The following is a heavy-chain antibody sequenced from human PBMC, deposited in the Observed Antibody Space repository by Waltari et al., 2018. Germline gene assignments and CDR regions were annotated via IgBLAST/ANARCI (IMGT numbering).Heavy chain of an antibody. CDR2: ITHSGSS. V-gene: IGHV4-39*07. CDR1: GASVSSRIHY. D-gene: IGHD4-17*01. Sequence: QLQLQESGPGLVKPSETLSLTCTVSGASVSSRIHYWGWIRQSPGKGLEWIGSITHSGSSYYNPSLRIRVTLLVDTSKNQFSLRVNSVTAADMALYYCARHMTTVTTSSFDYWGQGALVTVSS. CDR3: ARHMTTVTTSSFDY. J-gene: IGHJ4*02.